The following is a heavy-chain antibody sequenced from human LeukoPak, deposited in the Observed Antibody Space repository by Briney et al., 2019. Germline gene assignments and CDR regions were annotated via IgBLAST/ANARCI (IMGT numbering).Heavy chain of an antibody. J-gene: IGHJ4*02. CDR3: ARFGRYYYGSGYYFDY. CDR1: GGSIGSYY. Sequence: SETLSLTCTVSGGSIGSYYWSWIRQPPGKGLEWIGYIYYSGSTNYNPSLKSRVTISVDTSKNQFSLKLSSVTAADTAVYYCARFGRYYYGSGYYFDYWGQGTLVTVSS. CDR2: IYYSGST. V-gene: IGHV4-59*01. D-gene: IGHD3-10*01.